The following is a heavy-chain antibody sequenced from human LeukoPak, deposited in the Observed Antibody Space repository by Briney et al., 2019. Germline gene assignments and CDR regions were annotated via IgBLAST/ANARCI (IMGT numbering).Heavy chain of an antibody. J-gene: IGHJ4*02. Sequence: PGGSLRLSCAASGFTFSNYCVHWVRQAPGQGLEWVAFISYDDSHKYYLDSVKGRFTISRDNSKNTLYLQMNSLRPGDTAVYYCAKDPTATSGAFFDYWGQGTLVTVSS. D-gene: IGHD5-12*01. CDR2: ISYDDSHK. CDR1: GFTFSNYC. V-gene: IGHV3-30*18. CDR3: AKDPTATSGAFFDY.